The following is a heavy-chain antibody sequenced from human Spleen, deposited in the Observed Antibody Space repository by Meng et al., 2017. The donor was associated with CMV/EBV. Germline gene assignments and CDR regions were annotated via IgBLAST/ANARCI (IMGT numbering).Heavy chain of an antibody. J-gene: IGHJ4*02. CDR2: IIPTLDSA. CDR3: ATPKITIYGIIAVPGDF. CDR1: TFPNSA. Sequence: TFPNSAISWVRQAPGQGLEWMGGIIPTLDSATYAQRFQGRVTITADKSTSTAYMDLTSLRSDDTAVYYCATPKITIYGIIAVPGDFWGQGALVTVSS. D-gene: IGHD3-3*01. V-gene: IGHV1-69*06.